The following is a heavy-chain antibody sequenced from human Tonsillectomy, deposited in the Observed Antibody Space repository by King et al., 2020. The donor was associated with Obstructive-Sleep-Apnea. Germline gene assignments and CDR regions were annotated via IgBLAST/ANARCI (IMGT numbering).Heavy chain of an antibody. CDR1: GYSFTSYW. Sequence: QLVQSGAEVKKPGESLKISCKGSGYSFTSYWIGRVRQMPGKGLEWMGIIYPGDSDTRYSPSFQGQVTISADKSISTAYLQWSSLKASDTAMYYCARLPFYDFWSGYRSYFDYWGQGTLVTVSS. V-gene: IGHV5-51*01. J-gene: IGHJ4*02. CDR3: ARLPFYDFWSGYRSYFDY. D-gene: IGHD3-3*01. CDR2: IYPGDSDT.